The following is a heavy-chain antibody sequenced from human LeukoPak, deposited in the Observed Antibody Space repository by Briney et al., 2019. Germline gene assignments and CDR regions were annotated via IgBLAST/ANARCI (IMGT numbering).Heavy chain of an antibody. V-gene: IGHV4-59*08. D-gene: IGHD3-10*01. CDR1: GGSISTYY. CDR2: IYYTGST. Sequence: TSETLSLTCTVSGGSISTYYWSWIRQPPGRGLEWIGYIYYTGSTNYNPSLKSRLTISAETSKSQFSLRLSSVTAADTAVYYCARRNMVRGLRAFDIWGQGILVTVSS. CDR3: ARRNMVRGLRAFDI. J-gene: IGHJ4*02.